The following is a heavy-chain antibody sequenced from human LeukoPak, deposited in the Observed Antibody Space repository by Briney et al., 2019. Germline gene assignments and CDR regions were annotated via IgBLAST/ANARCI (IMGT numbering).Heavy chain of an antibody. CDR3: AKDVRSVSTDG. D-gene: IGHD3-10*02. J-gene: IGHJ4*02. V-gene: IGHV3-23*01. CDR2: TSGSGGST. CDR1: AFTFSNAW. Sequence: AGSLRLSCAAAAFTFSNAWMSWVRQAPGKGLEWVSATSGSGGSTYYTDSVKGPFPISRDTSKNTLYLQMNRLRAEDTAVNYCAKDVRSVSTDGWSQGSLVTV.